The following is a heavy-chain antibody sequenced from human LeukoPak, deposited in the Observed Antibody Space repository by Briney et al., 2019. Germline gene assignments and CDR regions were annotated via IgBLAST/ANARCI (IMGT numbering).Heavy chain of an antibody. D-gene: IGHD3-9*01. Sequence: PGGSLRLSCAASGFTFSSYSMNWVRQAPGKGLEWDSSISSSSSYIYYADSVKGRFTISRDNAKNSLYLQMNSLRAEDTAVYYCARSNMYYDILTGYLDDAFDIWGQGTMVTVSS. CDR3: ARSNMYYDILTGYLDDAFDI. V-gene: IGHV3-21*01. CDR2: ISSSSSYI. CDR1: GFTFSSYS. J-gene: IGHJ3*02.